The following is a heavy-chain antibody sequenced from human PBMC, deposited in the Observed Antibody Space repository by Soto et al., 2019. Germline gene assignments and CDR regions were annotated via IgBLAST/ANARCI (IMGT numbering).Heavy chain of an antibody. J-gene: IGHJ2*01. V-gene: IGHV4-34*01. CDR2: INHSGSS. CDR1: GGSFSGFY. Sequence: LPETLSLTCAVHGGSFSGFYWTWIRQPPGKGLEWIGEINHSGSSNYNPPLKSRVTMSLDTSRNQFSLSLNSVTAADTAVYYCARMAGPWYFDLWGRGTLVTVSS. CDR3: ARMAGPWYFDL.